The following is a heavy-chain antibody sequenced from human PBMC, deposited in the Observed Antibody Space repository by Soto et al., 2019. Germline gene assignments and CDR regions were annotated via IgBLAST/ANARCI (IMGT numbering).Heavy chain of an antibody. CDR2: INPNSGGT. J-gene: IGHJ6*04. V-gene: IGHV1-2*04. CDR3: ARASSLVVVAAPAFYGMDV. D-gene: IGHD2-15*01. CDR1: GYTFTGYY. Sequence: GASVKVSCKASGYTFTGYYMHWVRQAPGQGLEWMGWINPNSGGTNYAQKFQGWVTMTRDTSISTAYMELSRLRADDTAVYYCARASSLVVVAAPAFYGMDVWGKGTRVTVP.